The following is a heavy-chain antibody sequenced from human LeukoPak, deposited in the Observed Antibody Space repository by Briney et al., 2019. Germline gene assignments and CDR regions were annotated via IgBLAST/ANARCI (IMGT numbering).Heavy chain of an antibody. D-gene: IGHD4-17*01. CDR2: ISSGSTYI. CDR1: GFTFSTYS. CDR3: ARDPVGTTVDY. Sequence: KPGGSLRLSCAASGFTFSTYSMNWVRQAPGKGLEWVSCISSGSTYIYYADSVQGRFTISRDNAKNSLYLQMNSLRADDTAVYYCARDPVGTTVDYWGQGTLVTVSS. V-gene: IGHV3-21*01. J-gene: IGHJ4*02.